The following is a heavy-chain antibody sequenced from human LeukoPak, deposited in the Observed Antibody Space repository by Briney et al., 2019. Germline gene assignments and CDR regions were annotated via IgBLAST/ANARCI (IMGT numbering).Heavy chain of an antibody. Sequence: GESLKISCKGSGYSFTSYWIGWVRQMPGKGLEWMGIIYPGDSDTRYSPSFQGQVTISADKSISTAYLQWSSLKAPDTAMYYCARGPKCYDSSGYYYPPHFDYWGQGTLVTVSS. V-gene: IGHV5-51*01. J-gene: IGHJ4*02. CDR2: IYPGDSDT. CDR1: GYSFTSYW. CDR3: ARGPKCYDSSGYYYPPHFDY. D-gene: IGHD3-22*01.